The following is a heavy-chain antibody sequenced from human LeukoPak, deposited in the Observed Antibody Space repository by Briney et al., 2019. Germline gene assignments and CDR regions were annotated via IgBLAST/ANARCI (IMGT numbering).Heavy chain of an antibody. CDR3: AKDHDSSGYYDY. V-gene: IGHV3-23*01. CDR1: GFTFDDYA. Sequence: PGGSLRLSCAASGFTFDDYAMHWVRQAPGKGLEWVSAISGSGGSTYYADSVKGRFTISRDNSKNTLYLQMNSLRAEDTAVYYCAKDHDSSGYYDYWGQGTLVTVSS. CDR2: ISGSGGST. J-gene: IGHJ4*02. D-gene: IGHD3-22*01.